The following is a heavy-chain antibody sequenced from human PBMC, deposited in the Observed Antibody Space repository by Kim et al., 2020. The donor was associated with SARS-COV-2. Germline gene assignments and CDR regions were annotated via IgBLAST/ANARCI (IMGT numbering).Heavy chain of an antibody. D-gene: IGHD6-6*01. J-gene: IGHJ4*02. V-gene: IGHV3-7*01. CDR2: IKQDGSEK. CDR3: ARGRYSSSPGRSDY. Sequence: GGSLRRSCAASGFTFSGYWMNWVRQAPGKGLEWVANIKQDGSEKYYVDSVKGRFTISRDNAKNSLYLHMDSLRAEDTAVYYCARGRYSSSPGRSDYWGRGTMVTVSS. CDR1: GFTFSGYW.